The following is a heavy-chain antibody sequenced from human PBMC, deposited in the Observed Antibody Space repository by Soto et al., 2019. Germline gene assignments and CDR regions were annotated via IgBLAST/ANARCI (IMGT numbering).Heavy chain of an antibody. CDR1: GYTFTSYA. CDR3: ARVAYGDYVFF. D-gene: IGHD4-17*01. CDR2: INAGNGNT. Sequence: EASVKVSCTASGYTFTSYAMHWVRQAPGQRLEWMGWINAGNGNTKYSQKFQGRVTITRDTSASTAYMELSSLRSEDTAVYYCARVAYGDYVFFWGQGTLVTVSS. J-gene: IGHJ4*02. V-gene: IGHV1-3*01.